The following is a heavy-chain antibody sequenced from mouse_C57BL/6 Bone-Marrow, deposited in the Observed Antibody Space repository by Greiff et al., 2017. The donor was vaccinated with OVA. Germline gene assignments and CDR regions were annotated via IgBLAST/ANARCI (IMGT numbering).Heavy chain of an antibody. CDR1: GFTFSSYA. CDR2: ISSGGDYI. Sequence: EVKLMESGEGLVKPGGSLKLSCAASGFTFSSYAMSWVRQTPEKRLEWVAYISSGGDYIYYADTVKGRFTISRDNARNTLYLQMSSLKSEDTAMYYCTRDLALDYYGYDGFAYWGQGTLVTVSA. J-gene: IGHJ3*01. D-gene: IGHD2-2*01. CDR3: TRDLALDYYGYDGFAY. V-gene: IGHV5-9-1*02.